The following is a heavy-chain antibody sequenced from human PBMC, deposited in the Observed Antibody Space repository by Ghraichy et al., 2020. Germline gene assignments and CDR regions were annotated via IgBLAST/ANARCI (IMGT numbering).Heavy chain of an antibody. J-gene: IGHJ4*02. Sequence: SETLSLTCAVYGGSFSGYYWSWIRQPPGKGLEWIGEINHSGSTNYNPSLKSRVTISIDTSKNQFSLKLSSVTAADTAVYYCARGRNYYDSSGYYPLLKYWGQGTLVTVSS. CDR3: ARGRNYYDSSGYYPLLKY. CDR2: INHSGST. V-gene: IGHV4-34*01. CDR1: GGSFSGYY. D-gene: IGHD3-22*01.